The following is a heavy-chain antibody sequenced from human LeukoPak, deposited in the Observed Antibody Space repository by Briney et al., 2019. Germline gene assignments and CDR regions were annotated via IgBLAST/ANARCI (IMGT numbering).Heavy chain of an antibody. J-gene: IGHJ4*02. Sequence: GSSVKVSCKASGGTFSSYTISWVRQAPGQGLEWMGRIIPILGIANYAQKFQGRVTITADKSTSTAYMELGSLRSEDTAVYYCARARFEGSCSGGSCYSGPDYWGQGTLVTVSS. D-gene: IGHD2-15*01. CDR2: IIPILGIA. CDR3: ARARFEGSCSGGSCYSGPDY. CDR1: GGTFSSYT. V-gene: IGHV1-69*02.